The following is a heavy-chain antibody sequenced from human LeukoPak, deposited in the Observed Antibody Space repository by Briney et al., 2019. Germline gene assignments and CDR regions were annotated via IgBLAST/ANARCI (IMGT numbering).Heavy chain of an antibody. D-gene: IGHD3-22*01. CDR2: ISYDGSNK. J-gene: IGHJ4*02. CDR3: ASFGDYYDSRPIDY. CDR1: GFTFSSYA. Sequence: GGSLRLSCAASGFTFSSYAMHWVRQAPGKGLEWVAVISYDGSNKYYADSVKGRFTISRDNSKNTLYLQMNSLRAEDTAVYYCASFGDYYDSRPIDYWGQGILVTVSS. V-gene: IGHV3-30-3*01.